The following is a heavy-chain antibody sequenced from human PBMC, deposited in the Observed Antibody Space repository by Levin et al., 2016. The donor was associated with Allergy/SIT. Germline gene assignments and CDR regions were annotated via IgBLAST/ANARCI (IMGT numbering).Heavy chain of an antibody. Sequence: GGSLRLSCAASGFTFSSYAMHWVRQAPGKGLEWVAVISYDGSNKYYADSVKGRFTISRDNSKNTLYLQMNSLRAEDTAVYYCARVGIAVAFDYWGQGTLVTVSS. CDR2: ISYDGSNK. CDR1: GFTFSSYA. D-gene: IGHD6-19*01. CDR3: ARVGIAVAFDY. V-gene: IGHV3-30*04. J-gene: IGHJ4*02.